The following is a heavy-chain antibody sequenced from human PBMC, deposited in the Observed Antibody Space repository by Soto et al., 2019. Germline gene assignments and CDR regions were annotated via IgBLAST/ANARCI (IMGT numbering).Heavy chain of an antibody. CDR2: MNPNSGNT. V-gene: IGHV1-8*01. Sequence: ASVKVSCKASGYTFTSYDSNWVRQATGQGLEWMGWMNPNSGNTGYAQKFQGRVTMTRNTSISTAYMELSSLRSEDTAVYYCAREDRAAAGNYYYYGMDVWGQGTTVTVSS. CDR1: GYTFTSYD. J-gene: IGHJ6*02. D-gene: IGHD6-13*01. CDR3: AREDRAAAGNYYYYGMDV.